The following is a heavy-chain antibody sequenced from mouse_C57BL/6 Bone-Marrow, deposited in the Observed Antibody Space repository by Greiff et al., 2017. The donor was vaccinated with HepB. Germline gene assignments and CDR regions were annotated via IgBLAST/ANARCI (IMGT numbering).Heavy chain of an antibody. V-gene: IGHV5-15*01. CDR2: ISNLAYSI. CDR3: ARRGAAMDY. J-gene: IGHJ4*01. CDR1: GFTFSDYG. Sequence: EVKLLESGGGLVQPGGSLKLSCAASGFTFSDYGMAWVRQAPRKGPEWVAFISNLAYSIYYADTVTGRFTISRENAKNTLYLEMSSLRSEDTAMYYCARRGAAMDYWGQGTSVTVSS.